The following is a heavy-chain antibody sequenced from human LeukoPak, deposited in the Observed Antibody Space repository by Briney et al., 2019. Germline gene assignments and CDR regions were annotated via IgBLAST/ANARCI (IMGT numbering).Heavy chain of an antibody. CDR2: IWYDASNK. J-gene: IGHJ4*02. D-gene: IGHD2-2*01. Sequence: GGSLRLSCAASGISFRSYGMHWVRQAPGKGLEWVTFIWYDASNKYYAESVKGRFTISRDNSRNTVFLQMNSLRAEDTAIYYCATGTSWSFDYWGQGTLVTVSS. CDR3: ATGTSWSFDY. CDR1: GISFRSYG. V-gene: IGHV3-30*02.